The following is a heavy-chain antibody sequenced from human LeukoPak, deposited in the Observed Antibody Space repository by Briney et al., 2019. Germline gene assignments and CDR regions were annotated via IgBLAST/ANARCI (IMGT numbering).Heavy chain of an antibody. V-gene: IGHV3-74*01. Sequence: PGGSLRLSCAASGFSFSSYWMRWVRQAPGKGLVWVSRINSDGSSTSYADSVKGRFTISRDNAKNTLYLQMNSLRAEDTAVYYCARRVVVPAAPYYFDYWGQGTLVTVSS. CDR1: GFSFSSYW. CDR2: INSDGSST. J-gene: IGHJ4*02. D-gene: IGHD2-2*01. CDR3: ARRVVVPAAPYYFDY.